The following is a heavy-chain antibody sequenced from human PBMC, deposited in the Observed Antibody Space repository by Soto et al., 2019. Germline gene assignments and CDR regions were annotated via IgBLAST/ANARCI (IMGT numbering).Heavy chain of an antibody. D-gene: IGHD1-7*01. J-gene: IGHJ4*02. CDR1: GGTFSSYT. V-gene: IGHV1-69*02. CDR3: ARQSLELCADFDY. CDR2: IIPILGIA. Sequence: QVQLVQSGAEVKKPGSSVKVSCKASGGTFSSYTISWVRQAPGQGLEWMGRIIPILGIANYAQKFQGRVKITADKSTSTAYMELSSLRSDDTAVYYCARQSLELCADFDYWGQGTLVAVSS.